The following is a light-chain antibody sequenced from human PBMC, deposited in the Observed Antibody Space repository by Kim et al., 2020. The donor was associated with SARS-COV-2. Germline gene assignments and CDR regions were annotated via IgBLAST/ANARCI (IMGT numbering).Light chain of an antibody. CDR3: QQYSSWPLS. CDR1: QSIRSN. V-gene: IGKV3-15*01. CDR2: GAS. Sequence: EIVMTQSPASLSVSPGERATLSCRASQSIRSNLAWYQQKPGQAPRLLIYGASARATGIPARFSGSGSGREFTLTISSLQSEDFAVYYCQQYSSWPLSFGQGTKLEI. J-gene: IGKJ2*01.